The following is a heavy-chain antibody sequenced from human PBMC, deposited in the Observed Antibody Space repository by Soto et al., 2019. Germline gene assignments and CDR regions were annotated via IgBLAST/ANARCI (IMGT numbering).Heavy chain of an antibody. CDR3: ARAMVRGLGNYYYGMDV. CDR1: GFTFSSYS. Sequence: SLRLSCAASGFTFSSYSMNWVRQAPGKGLEWVSSISSSSSYIYYADSVKGRFTISRDNAKNSLYLQMNSLRAEDTAVYYCARAMVRGLGNYYYGMDVWGQGTTVTVAS. CDR2: ISSSSSYI. J-gene: IGHJ6*02. D-gene: IGHD3-10*01. V-gene: IGHV3-21*01.